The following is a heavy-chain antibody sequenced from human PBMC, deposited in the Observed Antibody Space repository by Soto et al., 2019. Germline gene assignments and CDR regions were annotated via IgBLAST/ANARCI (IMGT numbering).Heavy chain of an antibody. CDR1: GGSFSGYY. Sequence: SETLSLTCAVYGGSFSGYYWSWIRQPPGKGLEWIGEINHSGSTNYNPSLKSRVTISVDTSKNQFSLKLSSVTAADTAVYYCARDGLTTRLDPWGQGTLVTSPQ. CDR2: INHSGST. D-gene: IGHD4-4*01. J-gene: IGHJ5*02. CDR3: ARDGLTTRLDP. V-gene: IGHV4-34*01.